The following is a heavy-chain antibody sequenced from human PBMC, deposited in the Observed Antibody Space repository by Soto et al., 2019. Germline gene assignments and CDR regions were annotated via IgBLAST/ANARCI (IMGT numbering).Heavy chain of an antibody. J-gene: IGHJ5*02. CDR1: GYTFTAQY. V-gene: IGHV1-2*02. D-gene: IGHD2-2*01. Sequence: QAQLWQSGAEVKKPGASVKVSCQASGYTFTAQYLHWVRKAPGEGLEWMGWINPTTGATRYAQKFQGRVTMTRNTVTTTAYFEVRRLRPGDTAVYYCAKGEGSWVSRFEPWGQGTLVTVSS. CDR3: AKGEGSWVSRFEP. CDR2: INPTTGAT.